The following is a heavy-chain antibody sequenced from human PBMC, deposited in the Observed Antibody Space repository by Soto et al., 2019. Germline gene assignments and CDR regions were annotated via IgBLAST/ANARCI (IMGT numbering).Heavy chain of an antibody. CDR1: GFTFGDYD. Sequence: GGSLRLSCVASGFTFGDYDMHWVRLVPGKGLEWVSDITWNAAMTDYADSVKGRFTISRDNAKNSLYLQMNNLRSDDTAVYYCGRTITMLFLAPAYWGQGTLVTVSS. CDR3: GRTITMLFLAPAY. V-gene: IGHV3-9*01. D-gene: IGHD5-12*01. CDR2: ITWNAAMT. J-gene: IGHJ4*02.